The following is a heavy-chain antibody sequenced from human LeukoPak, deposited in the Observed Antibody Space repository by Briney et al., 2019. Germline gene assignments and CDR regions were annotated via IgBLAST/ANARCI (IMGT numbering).Heavy chain of an antibody. CDR2: INHSGST. D-gene: IGHD1-26*01. CDR1: GGSFSGYY. CDR3: ARDRNSGNLGMDV. Sequence: SETLSLTCAVYGGSFSGYYWSWIRLPPGKGLEWMGEINHSGSTNYNPSLKSRVTISVDTSKNQFSLKLSSVTAADTAVYYCARDRNSGNLGMDVWGKGTTVTISS. J-gene: IGHJ6*04. V-gene: IGHV4-34*01.